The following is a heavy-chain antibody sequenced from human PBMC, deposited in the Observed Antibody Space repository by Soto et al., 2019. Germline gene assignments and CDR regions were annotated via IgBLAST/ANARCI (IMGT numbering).Heavy chain of an antibody. J-gene: IGHJ3*02. D-gene: IGHD7-27*01. CDR2: IYPGDSGT. CDR1: GYSFTSYW. V-gene: IGHV5-51*01. Sequence: PGESLKISCKGSGYSFTSYWIGWVRQMPGKGLEWMGIIYPGDSGTRYSPSFQGQVTISADKPISTAYLQWSSLKASDTAMYYCARPPYWGSSHPRDAFEIWGQGTMVTVSS. CDR3: ARPPYWGSSHPRDAFEI.